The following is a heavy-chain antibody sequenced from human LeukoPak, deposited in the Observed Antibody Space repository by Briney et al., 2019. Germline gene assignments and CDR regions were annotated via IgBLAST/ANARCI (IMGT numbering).Heavy chain of an antibody. V-gene: IGHV1-24*01. CDR3: ATSQGPVPVYRWQGIITSQNIVPLGY. CDR1: GYTLTELS. Sequence: ASVKVSCKVSGYTLTELSMHWVRQAPGKGLEWMGGFDPEDGETIYAQKFQGRVTMTEDTSTDTAYMELSSLRSEDTAVYYCATSQGPVPVYRWQGIITSQNIVPLGYWGQGTLVTVSS. CDR2: FDPEDGET. D-gene: IGHD1-14*01. J-gene: IGHJ4*02.